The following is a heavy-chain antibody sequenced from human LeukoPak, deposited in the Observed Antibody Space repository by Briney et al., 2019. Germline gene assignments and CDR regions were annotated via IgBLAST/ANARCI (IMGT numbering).Heavy chain of an antibody. Sequence: PSETLSLTCAVYGGSFSGYYWSWIRQPPGKGLEWIGEINHSGSTNYNPSLKSRVTISVDTSKNQFSLKLSSVTAADTAVYYCARVYDFWSGYLVDPWGQGTLVTVSS. CDR3: ARVYDFWSGYLVDP. J-gene: IGHJ5*02. CDR2: INHSGST. CDR1: GGSFSGYY. D-gene: IGHD3-3*01. V-gene: IGHV4-34*01.